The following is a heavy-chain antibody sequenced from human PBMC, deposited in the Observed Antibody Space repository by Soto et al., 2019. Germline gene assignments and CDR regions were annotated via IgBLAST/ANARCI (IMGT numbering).Heavy chain of an antibody. J-gene: IGHJ6*02. D-gene: IGHD2-15*01. CDR3: ARDGAYCSGGSCYYYYGMDV. V-gene: IGHV1-2*04. Sequence: ASVKVSCKASGYTFTGYYMHWVRQAPGQGLEWMGWINPNSGGTNYAQKFQGWVTMTRDTSISTAYMELSRLRSDDTAVYYCARDGAYCSGGSCYYYYGMDVWGQGTTVTVSS. CDR1: GYTFTGYY. CDR2: INPNSGGT.